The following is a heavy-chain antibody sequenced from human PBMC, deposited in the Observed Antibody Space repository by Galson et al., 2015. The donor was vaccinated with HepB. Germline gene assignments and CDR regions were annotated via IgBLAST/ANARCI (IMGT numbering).Heavy chain of an antibody. J-gene: IGHJ6*02. Sequence: SLRLSCAASGFTFSSYAMHWVRQAPGKGLEYVSAISSNGGSTYYADSVKGRFTISRDNSKNTLYLQMSSLRAEDTAVYYCVKGQPWGMATTYSYYYGMDVWGQGTTVTVSS. CDR3: VKGQPWGMATTYSYYYGMDV. CDR2: ISSNGGST. V-gene: IGHV3-64D*06. CDR1: GFTFSSYA. D-gene: IGHD5-24*01.